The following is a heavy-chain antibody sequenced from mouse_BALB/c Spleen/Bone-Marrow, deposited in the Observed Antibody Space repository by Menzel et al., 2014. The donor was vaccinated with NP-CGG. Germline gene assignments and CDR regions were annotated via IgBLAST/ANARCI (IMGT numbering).Heavy chain of an antibody. CDR3: NAEHGNYHYFEY. CDR1: GFNIKDYY. D-gene: IGHD6-1*01. CDR2: IDPGNGDT. Sequence: VQLQQSGAELVRPGASVKLSCTASGFNIKDYYMHWVKQRPEQGLEWIGWIDPGNGDTEYAPKFQGKATMTADTSSNTAYLQLRSLTSEDTAVYYCNAEHGNYHYFEYWGPGTTLTVSS. J-gene: IGHJ2*01. V-gene: IGHV14-4*02.